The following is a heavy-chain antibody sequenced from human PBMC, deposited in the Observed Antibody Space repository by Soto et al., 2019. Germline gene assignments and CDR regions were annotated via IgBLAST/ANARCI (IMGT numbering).Heavy chain of an antibody. CDR1: GGSISSGGYY. J-gene: IGHJ4*02. V-gene: IGHV4-31*03. Sequence: QVQLQESGPGLVKPSQTLSLTCTVSGGSISSGGYYWSWIRQHPGKGLEWIGYIYYSGSTYYNPSLKRRVTITVDTSKNQFSLKLRSVTAADAFVYSCARPRTRFRAETFDYWGQGTLVTVCS. CDR2: IYYSGST. D-gene: IGHD2-2*01. CDR3: ARPRTRFRAETFDY.